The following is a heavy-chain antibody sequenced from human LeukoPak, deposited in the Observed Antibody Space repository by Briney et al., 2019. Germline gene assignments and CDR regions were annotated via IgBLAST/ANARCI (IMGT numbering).Heavy chain of an antibody. CDR3: ARDEVDYGERDSYYYGVDV. Sequence: TLSLTCTVSGVSISSGGYYWSWVRQHPGKGLEWIGYIHYSGSTYYNPSLKSRVTISIDTSKNQFSLKLNSMTAADTAVYYCARDEVDYGERDSYYYGVDVWGQGTTVTVS. CDR1: GVSISSGGYY. CDR2: IHYSGST. V-gene: IGHV4-31*03. J-gene: IGHJ6*02. D-gene: IGHD4-17*01.